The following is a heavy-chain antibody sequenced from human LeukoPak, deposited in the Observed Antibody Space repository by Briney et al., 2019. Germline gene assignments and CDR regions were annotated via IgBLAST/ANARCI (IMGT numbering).Heavy chain of an antibody. CDR3: ARVGDGYNYFPYYYMDF. CDR1: GGSIISSNW. CDR2: IYHSGST. D-gene: IGHD5-24*01. J-gene: IGHJ6*03. Sequence: SETLSLTCAVSGGSIISSNWWTWVRQPPGKGLEWIGVIYHSGSTNYNPSLKSRVTISVDKSKNLFSLELSSVTAADTAIYYCARVGDGYNYFPYYYMDFWGKGTTVIVSS. V-gene: IGHV4-4*02.